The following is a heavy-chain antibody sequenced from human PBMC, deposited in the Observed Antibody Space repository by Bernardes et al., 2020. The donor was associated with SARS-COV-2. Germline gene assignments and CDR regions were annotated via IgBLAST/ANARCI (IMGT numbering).Heavy chain of an antibody. Sequence: GGSLRLSCAASGFSFSNYAMSWVRQAPGKGLEWVSDISCPGRTYYADSVRGRFTISRDNSRNTLYLEMSRLRADDTAVYYCSKNAKYSSSSMEVWGQGTTVTVS. V-gene: IGHV3-23*01. J-gene: IGHJ6*02. D-gene: IGHD6-6*01. CDR2: ISCPGRT. CDR1: GFSFSNYA. CDR3: SKNAKYSSSSMEV.